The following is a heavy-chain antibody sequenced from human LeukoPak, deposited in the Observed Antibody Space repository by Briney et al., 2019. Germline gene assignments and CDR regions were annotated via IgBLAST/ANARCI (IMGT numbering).Heavy chain of an antibody. D-gene: IGHD2-2*01. CDR1: GGSFSGYY. V-gene: IGHV4-34*01. Sequence: PSETLSLTCAVYGGSFSGYYWSWIRQPPGKGLEWIGEINHSGSTNYNPSLRSRVTISVDTSKNQFSLKLSSVTAADTAVYYCARGIVVVPAYYYYYGMDVWGQGTTVTVSS. CDR3: ARGIVVVPAYYYYYGMDV. J-gene: IGHJ6*02. CDR2: INHSGST.